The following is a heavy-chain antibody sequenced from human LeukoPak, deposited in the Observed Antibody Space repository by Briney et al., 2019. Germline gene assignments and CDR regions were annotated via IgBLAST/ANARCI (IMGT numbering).Heavy chain of an antibody. CDR1: GGTFSSYA. Sequence: SVKVSCKASGGTFSSYAISWVRQAPGQGLEWMGGIIPIFGTANYAQKFQGRVTITADKSTSTAYMELSSLRSEDTAVYYCARRYYDILTGYYILDYWGQGTLVTVSS. CDR3: ARRYYDILTGYYILDY. J-gene: IGHJ4*02. D-gene: IGHD3-9*01. CDR2: IIPIFGTA. V-gene: IGHV1-69*06.